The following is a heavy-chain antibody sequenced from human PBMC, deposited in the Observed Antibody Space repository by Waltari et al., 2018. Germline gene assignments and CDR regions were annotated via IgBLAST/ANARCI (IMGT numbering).Heavy chain of an antibody. D-gene: IGHD6-13*01. V-gene: IGHV3-53*01. CDR2: IYSGGST. CDR3: AREFRGTAAAGYFDY. Sequence: EVQLVESGGGLIQPGGSLRLSFSASWFTVSSNYMSWVPHAPGKGLEWVSVIYSGGSTYYADSVKGRFTISRDNSKNTLYLQMNSLRAEDTAVYYCAREFRGTAAAGYFDYWGQGTLVTVSS. J-gene: IGHJ4*02. CDR1: WFTVSSNY.